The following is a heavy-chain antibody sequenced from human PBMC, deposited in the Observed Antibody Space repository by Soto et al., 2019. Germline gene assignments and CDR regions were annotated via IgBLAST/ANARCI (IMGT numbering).Heavy chain of an antibody. D-gene: IGHD5-12*01. Sequence: GGSLRLSCAASGFTFSSYSMNWVRQAPGKGLEWVSSISSSSSYIYYADSVKGRFTISRDNAKNSLYLQMNSLRAEDTAVYYCARDGDSGYVKASTNRADHDYWGQGTLVTVSS. CDR3: ARDGDSGYVKASTNRADHDY. J-gene: IGHJ4*02. CDR2: ISSSSSYI. CDR1: GFTFSSYS. V-gene: IGHV3-21*01.